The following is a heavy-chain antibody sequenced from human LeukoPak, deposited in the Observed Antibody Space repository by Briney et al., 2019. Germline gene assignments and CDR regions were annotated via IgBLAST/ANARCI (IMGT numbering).Heavy chain of an antibody. D-gene: IGHD6-19*01. CDR3: ARVASSGWYGGVDAFDI. J-gene: IGHJ3*02. V-gene: IGHV3-53*01. CDR2: IYSGGST. CDR1: GFTVSSNY. Sequence: GGSLRLSCAASGFTVSSNYMSWVRQAPGKGLEWVSVIYSGGSTYYADSVKGRFTISRDNSKNTLYLQMNSLRAEDTAAYYCARVASSGWYGGVDAFDIWGQGTMVTVSS.